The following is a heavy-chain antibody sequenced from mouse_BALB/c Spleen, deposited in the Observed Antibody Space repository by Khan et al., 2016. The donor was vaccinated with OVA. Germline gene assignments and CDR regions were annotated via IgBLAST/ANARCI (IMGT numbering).Heavy chain of an antibody. CDR2: ISSGGGYS. CDR1: GFTFSSYG. V-gene: IGHV5-6*01. CDR3: ASAYYGNDYYAMDY. Sequence: EVELVESGGDLVKPGGSLKVSCAASGFTFSSYGMSWVRQTPDKRLEWVATISSGGGYSYFQDSVKGRFTISRDNAKNTLYLQMTSLKSEDTAMYYCASAYYGNDYYAMDYWGQGTSVTVSS. J-gene: IGHJ4*01. D-gene: IGHD2-9*01.